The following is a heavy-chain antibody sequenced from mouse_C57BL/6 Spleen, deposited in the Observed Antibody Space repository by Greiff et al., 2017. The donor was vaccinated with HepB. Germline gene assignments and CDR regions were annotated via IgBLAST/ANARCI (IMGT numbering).Heavy chain of an antibody. D-gene: IGHD2-5*01. J-gene: IGHJ4*01. CDR3: TRTTIVTHYYAMDY. V-gene: IGHV1-15*01. CDR1: GYTFTDYE. Sequence: VKLQQSGAELVRPGASVTLSCKASGYTFTDYEMHWVKQTPVHGLEWIGAIDPETGGTAYNQKFKGKAILTADKSSSTAYMELRSLTSEDSAVYYCTRTTIVTHYYAMDYWGQGTSVTVSS. CDR2: IDPETGGT.